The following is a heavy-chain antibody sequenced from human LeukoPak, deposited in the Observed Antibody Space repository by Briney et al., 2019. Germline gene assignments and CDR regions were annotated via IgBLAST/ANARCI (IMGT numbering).Heavy chain of an antibody. V-gene: IGHV4-59*01. Sequence: PSETLSLTCTVSGGSISSYYWSWIRQPPGKGLEWIWYIYYSGSTNYNPSLKSRVTISVDTSKNQFSLKLSSVTAADTAVYYCASGQVVVPAAPGNYYCMDVWGKGTTVTVSS. CDR3: ASGQVVVPAAPGNYYCMDV. CDR2: IYYSGST. J-gene: IGHJ6*03. D-gene: IGHD2-2*01. CDR1: GGSISSYY.